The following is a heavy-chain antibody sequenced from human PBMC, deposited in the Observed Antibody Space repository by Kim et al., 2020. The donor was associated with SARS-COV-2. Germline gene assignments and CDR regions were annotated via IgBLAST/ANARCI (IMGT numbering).Heavy chain of an antibody. CDR2: LYHSEST. D-gene: IGHD3-22*01. CDR1: GSSISNDYY. J-gene: IGHJ3*02. CDR3: ASYLDDSSGYYYLGAFDI. Sequence: SETLSLTCNVSGSSISNDYYWGWIRQPPGKGLEWIGSLYHSESTYYNPSLKSRVTISVDTSKNQLSLRLRSVTAADTAVYYCASYLDDSSGYYYLGAFDIWGQGTMVTVSS. V-gene: IGHV4-38-2*02.